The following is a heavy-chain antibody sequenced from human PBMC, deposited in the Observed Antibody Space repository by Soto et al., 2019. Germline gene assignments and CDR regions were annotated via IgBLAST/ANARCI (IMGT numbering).Heavy chain of an antibody. D-gene: IGHD7-27*01. CDR1: GGSVSSYY. CDR2: FYTSGNT. Sequence: SETLSLTCTVSGGSVSSYYWSWIRQPAGKGLEWIGRFYTSGNTNYNPSLKSRVTMSLDTSKNQFSLKLSSVTAADTAVYFCASDSTGWFDPWGQGTLVIVS. J-gene: IGHJ5*02. CDR3: ASDSTGWFDP. V-gene: IGHV4-4*07.